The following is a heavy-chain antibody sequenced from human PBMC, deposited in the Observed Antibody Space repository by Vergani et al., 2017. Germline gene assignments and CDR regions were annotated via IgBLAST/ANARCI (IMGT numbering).Heavy chain of an antibody. D-gene: IGHD3-22*01. CDR1: GYSLTELT. CDR3: EIVTDYYDSSGYYLDY. Sequence: QVQLVQSGSEVRKPGASVKVSCQVSGYSLTELTIHWVRQAPGKGLEWMGGFDPEHGEVTFANHIQGRVTMTEDRSTDTAYMELSSLRPEDTALYDGEIVTDYYDSSGYYLDYWGQGTLVTVSS. CDR2: FDPEHGEV. V-gene: IGHV1-24*01. J-gene: IGHJ4*02.